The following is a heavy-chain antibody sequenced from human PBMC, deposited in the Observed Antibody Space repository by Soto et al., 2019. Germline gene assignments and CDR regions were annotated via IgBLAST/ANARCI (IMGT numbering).Heavy chain of an antibody. CDR1: GGSISSSNW. CDR2: IYHSGST. V-gene: IGHV4-4*02. D-gene: IGHD2-15*01. J-gene: IGHJ5*02. CDR3: AGYFSGSINWFDP. Sequence: ASETLSLTCAVSGGSISSSNWWSWVRQPPGKGLEWIGEIYHSGSTNYNPSLKSRVTISVDKSKNQFSLKLSSVTAADTAIYFCAGYFSGSINWFDPWGQGTLVTVSS.